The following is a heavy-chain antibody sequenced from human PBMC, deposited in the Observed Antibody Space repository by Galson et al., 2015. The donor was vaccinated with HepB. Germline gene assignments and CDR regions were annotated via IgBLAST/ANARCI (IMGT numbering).Heavy chain of an antibody. CDR1: GFTFSSYA. J-gene: IGHJ4*02. V-gene: IGHV3-30*04. Sequence: SLRLSCAASGFTFSSYAFHWVRQAPGKGLEWVAVISYDVSNKYYADSVKGRFTISRDNSKNTVYLQMNSLTPEDTAVYYCAREAFIQTYYYDSSGKTLDYWGQGTLVTVSS. CDR3: AREAFIQTYYYDSSGKTLDY. D-gene: IGHD3-22*01. CDR2: ISYDVSNK.